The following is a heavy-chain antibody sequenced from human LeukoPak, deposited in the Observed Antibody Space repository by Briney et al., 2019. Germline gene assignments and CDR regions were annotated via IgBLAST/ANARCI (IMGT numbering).Heavy chain of an antibody. CDR2: ISSSSSYT. CDR1: GFTFSDYY. Sequence: GGSLRLSCAASGFTFSDYYMSWIRQTPGKGLEWVSYISSSSSYTNYADSVKGRFTISRDNAKNSLYPQMNSLRAEDTAVYYCARDLRSGNWFDPWGQGTLVTVSS. D-gene: IGHD5/OR15-5a*01. V-gene: IGHV3-11*06. CDR3: ARDLRSGNWFDP. J-gene: IGHJ5*02.